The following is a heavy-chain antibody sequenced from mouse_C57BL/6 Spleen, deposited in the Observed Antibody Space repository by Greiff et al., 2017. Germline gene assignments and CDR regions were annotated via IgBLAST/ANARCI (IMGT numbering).Heavy chain of an antibody. CDR3: ATIITTVFDY. V-gene: IGHV5-17*01. J-gene: IGHJ2*01. CDR2: ISSGSSNN. D-gene: IGHD1-1*01. CDR1: GFTFSDYG. Sequence: EVLLVESGGGLVKPGGSLKLSCAASGFTFSDYGMHWVRQAPEQGLEWIAYISSGSSNNYYADTVKGRYTISRDNPKNTLFLQMTSLRSEDTAMYYCATIITTVFDYWGQGTTLTVSS.